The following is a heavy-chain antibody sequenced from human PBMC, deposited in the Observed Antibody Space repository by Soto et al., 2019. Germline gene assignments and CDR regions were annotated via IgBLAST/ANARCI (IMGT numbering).Heavy chain of an antibody. CDR2: ISYDGSNK. Sequence: QVQLVESGGGVVQPGRSLRLSCAASGFTFSSYAMHWVRQAPGKGLEWVAVISYDGSNKYYADSMKGRFTISRDNSKNTLYLQMNSLRAEDTAVYYCAGLDWFDPWGQGTLVTVSS. V-gene: IGHV3-30-3*01. D-gene: IGHD6-6*01. CDR1: GFTFSSYA. J-gene: IGHJ5*02. CDR3: AGLDWFDP.